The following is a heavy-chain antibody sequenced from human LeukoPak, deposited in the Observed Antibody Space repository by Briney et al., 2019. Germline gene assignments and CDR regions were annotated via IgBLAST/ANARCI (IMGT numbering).Heavy chain of an antibody. Sequence: GRSLRLSCAASGFTFSSYAMHWVRQAPGKGLEWVAVISYDGSNKYYADSVRGRFTISRDNSKNTLYLQMNSLRAEDTAVYYCAKDVLIVVVPAAPDWFDPWGQGTLVTVSS. CDR3: AKDVLIVVVPAAPDWFDP. J-gene: IGHJ5*02. CDR2: ISYDGSNK. V-gene: IGHV3-30-3*01. D-gene: IGHD2-2*01. CDR1: GFTFSSYA.